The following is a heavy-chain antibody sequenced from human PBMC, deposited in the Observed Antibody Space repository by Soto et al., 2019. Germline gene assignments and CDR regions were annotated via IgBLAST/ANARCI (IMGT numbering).Heavy chain of an antibody. CDR2: ISSSSSTI. D-gene: IGHD3-16*01. J-gene: IGHJ2*01. CDR3: VRDMITFGTENWYFDL. Sequence: GGSLRLSCAASGFTFSSYSMNWVRQAPGRGLEWVSYISSSSSTIYYADSVKGRFTISRDNAKNSLYLQMNSLRAEDTAVYYCVRDMITFGTENWYFDLWGRGTLVTVSS. CDR1: GFTFSSYS. V-gene: IGHV3-48*01.